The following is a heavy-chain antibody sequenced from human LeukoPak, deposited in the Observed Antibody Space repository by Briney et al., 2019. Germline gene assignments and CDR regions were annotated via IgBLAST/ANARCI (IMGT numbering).Heavy chain of an antibody. D-gene: IGHD2-15*01. Sequence: GGSLRLSCAASGFTFSSYAMHWVRQAPGKGLEWVAVISYDGSNKYYADSVKGRFTISRDNSKNTLYLQMNSLRAEDTAVCYCARDQSIVVKDPWGQGTLVTVSS. CDR2: ISYDGSNK. CDR3: ARDQSIVVKDP. CDR1: GFTFSSYA. J-gene: IGHJ5*02. V-gene: IGHV3-30-3*01.